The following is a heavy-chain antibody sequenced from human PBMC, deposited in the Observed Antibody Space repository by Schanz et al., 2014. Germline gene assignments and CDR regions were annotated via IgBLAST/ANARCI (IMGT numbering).Heavy chain of an antibody. V-gene: IGHV1-18*01. D-gene: IGHD6-6*01. CDR1: GYTFTSHG. CDR3: ARDQSPYTNSSDVRYFDY. J-gene: IGHJ4*02. Sequence: QVHLVQSGAEVHKPGASVKVSCKASGYTFTSHGISWVRQAPGQGLEWMGWITAYNGDTNYALKLQGRATMTTDTSTSASYMDLTSLRFDDTAVYYCARDQSPYTNSSDVRYFDYWGQGSLVTVSS. CDR2: ITAYNGDT.